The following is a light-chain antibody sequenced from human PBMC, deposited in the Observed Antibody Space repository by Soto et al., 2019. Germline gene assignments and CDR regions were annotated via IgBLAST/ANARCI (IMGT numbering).Light chain of an antibody. CDR2: EVS. V-gene: IGKV3-11*01. CDR1: QTVAGP. CDR3: QQHINWPLT. Sequence: EIVLTQSPATLSLSPGERATLSCRASQTVAGPFPWYQQKPGQAPRLLIYEVSTRATGIPARFSGSGSGADFTLTISSLEPGDFALYYCQQHINWPLTFGGGTKV. J-gene: IGKJ4*01.